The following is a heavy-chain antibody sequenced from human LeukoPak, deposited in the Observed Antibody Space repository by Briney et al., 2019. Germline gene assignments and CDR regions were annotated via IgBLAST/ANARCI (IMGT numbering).Heavy chain of an antibody. CDR3: ARFSERSAAAAADY. Sequence: ASVKVSCKASGYTFTSYGISWVRQAAGQGREWMGWISAYNGNTNYAQKLQGRVTMTTDTSTSTAYMELRSLRSDDTAVYYCARFSERSAAAAADYWGQGTLVTVSS. V-gene: IGHV1-18*01. CDR1: GYTFTSYG. J-gene: IGHJ4*02. CDR2: ISAYNGNT. D-gene: IGHD2-2*01.